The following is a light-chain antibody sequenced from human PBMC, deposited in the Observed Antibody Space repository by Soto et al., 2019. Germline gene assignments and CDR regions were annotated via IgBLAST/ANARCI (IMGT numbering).Light chain of an antibody. CDR1: SSDVGAYDY. V-gene: IGLV2-14*01. CDR3: SSCTSDTTVL. Sequence: QSVLTQPASVSGSPGQSITISCTGASSDVGAYDYVSWYQQHPGKVPKVMIFEVTNRPSGVSNRFSGSKSGNTASLTISGLQAEDDADYYCSSCTSDTTVLFGGGTKLTVL. CDR2: EVT. J-gene: IGLJ2*01.